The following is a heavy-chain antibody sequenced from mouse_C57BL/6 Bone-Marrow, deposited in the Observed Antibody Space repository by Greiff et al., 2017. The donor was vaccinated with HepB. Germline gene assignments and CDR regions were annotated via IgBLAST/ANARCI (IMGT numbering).Heavy chain of an antibody. Sequence: QVQLQQSGPELVKPGASVKISCKASGYAFSSSWMNWVKQRPGKGLEWIGRIYPGDGDTNYNGKFKGKATLTADKSSSTAYMQLSSLTSEDSAVYCCARLLRGSFAYWGQGTLVTVTA. CDR3: ARLLRGSFAY. D-gene: IGHD1-1*01. CDR2: IYPGDGDT. CDR1: GYAFSSSW. J-gene: IGHJ3*01. V-gene: IGHV1-82*01.